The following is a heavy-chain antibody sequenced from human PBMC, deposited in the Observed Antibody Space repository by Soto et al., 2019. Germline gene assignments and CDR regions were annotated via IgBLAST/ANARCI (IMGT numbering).Heavy chain of an antibody. V-gene: IGHV3-30*18. D-gene: IGHD3-3*01. CDR3: AKDTPEVDYDFWSGYHFDY. CDR1: GFTFSSYG. J-gene: IGHJ4*02. CDR2: ISYDGSNK. Sequence: QVQLVESGGGVVQPGRSLRLSCAASGFTFSSYGMHWVRQAPGKGLEWVAVISYDGSNKYYEDSVKGRFTISRDNSKNTLYLQMNGLRAEDTAVYYCAKDTPEVDYDFWSGYHFDYWGQGTLVTVSS.